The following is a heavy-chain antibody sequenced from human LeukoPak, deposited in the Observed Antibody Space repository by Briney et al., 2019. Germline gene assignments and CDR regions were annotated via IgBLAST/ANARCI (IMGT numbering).Heavy chain of an antibody. J-gene: IGHJ3*01. Sequence: GASVKVSCKASGRLSTSYGIAWVRQAPGEGLEWVGWISNFDGDTKVAENLQGRVTLTTDSSTSTAYMVLTNLKFDDTAVYYCVRARGCSNCVLTDGFDSWGQGTKVTVSS. CDR3: VRARGCSNCVLTDGFDS. CDR2: ISNFDGDT. V-gene: IGHV1-18*01. D-gene: IGHD6-13*01. CDR1: GRLSTSYG.